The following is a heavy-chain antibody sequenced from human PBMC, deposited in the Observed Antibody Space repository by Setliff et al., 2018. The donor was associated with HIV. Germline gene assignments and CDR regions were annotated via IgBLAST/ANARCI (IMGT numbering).Heavy chain of an antibody. CDR1: GGSVSSPSNN. D-gene: IGHD6-19*01. CDR3: ARVPYIAVAGAIDY. Sequence: PSETLSLTCNVSGGSVSSPSNNWGWIRQPPGKGLEWIGTIYYSGSTYYNPSLKSRVTISVDTSKDQFSLRLSSVTAADTAVYYCARVPYIAVAGAIDYWGQGTLVTVSS. J-gene: IGHJ4*02. CDR2: IYYSGST. V-gene: IGHV4-39*01.